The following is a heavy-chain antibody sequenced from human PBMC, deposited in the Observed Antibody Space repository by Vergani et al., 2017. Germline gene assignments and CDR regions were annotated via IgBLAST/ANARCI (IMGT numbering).Heavy chain of an antibody. D-gene: IGHD5-12*01. J-gene: IGHJ6*02. CDR2: ISGSGGST. CDR1: GFTFNHYA. V-gene: IGHV3-23*01. CDR3: AKANPRTICYDYLYYYHAMDV. Sequence: EVQLLESGGDLVQPGGSLRLSCAASGFTFNHYAMNWVRQAPGKGLEWVSGISGSGGSTYYAGSVKGRFTISRDSSKNTLYLQMNSLSAGDTAVYYCAKANPRTICYDYLYYYHAMDVWGQGTTVTVSS.